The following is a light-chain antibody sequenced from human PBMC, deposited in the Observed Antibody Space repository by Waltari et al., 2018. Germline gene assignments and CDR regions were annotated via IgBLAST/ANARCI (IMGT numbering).Light chain of an antibody. CDR1: QSVSSSY. J-gene: IGKJ3*01. V-gene: IGKV3-20*01. CDR2: GAS. Sequence: EIVLTQSPGTLSLSPGERATLSCRASQSVSSSYLAWYQQKPGQAPRLLIYGASSRATGSPDRFSGSGSGTDFTLTISRLEPEDFAVYYCQQYGSSLFFTFGPGTKVDIK. CDR3: QQYGSSLFFT.